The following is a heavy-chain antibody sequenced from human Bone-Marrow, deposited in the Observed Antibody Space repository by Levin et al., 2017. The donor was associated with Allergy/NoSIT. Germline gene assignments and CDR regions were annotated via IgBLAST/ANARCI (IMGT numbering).Heavy chain of an antibody. D-gene: IGHD6-19*01. Sequence: GSLRLSCTVSGYSISSGYYWGWIRQPPGKGLEWIGSIYHSGSTYYNPSLKSRVTISVDTSKNQFSLKLSSVTAADTAVYYCARDAVAAYNWFDPWGQGTLVTVSS. CDR3: ARDAVAAYNWFDP. CDR1: GYSISSGYY. J-gene: IGHJ5*02. V-gene: IGHV4-38-2*02. CDR2: IYHSGST.